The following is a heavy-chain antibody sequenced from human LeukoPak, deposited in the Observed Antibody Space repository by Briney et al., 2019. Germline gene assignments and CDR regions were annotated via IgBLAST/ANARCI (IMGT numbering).Heavy chain of an antibody. Sequence: GWAVTVSFSACGLIFSKYLMHWVGPAGGKGRDGVSYIVSSSTSIYYTDSARGRFTISRTNAKNSLYLQMNSLRDEDTAVYYCARGYGDYLGDYWGQGTLVTVSS. V-gene: IGHV3-48*02. J-gene: IGHJ4*02. CDR3: ARGYGDYLGDY. CDR1: GLIFSKYL. CDR2: IVSSSTSI. D-gene: IGHD4-17*01.